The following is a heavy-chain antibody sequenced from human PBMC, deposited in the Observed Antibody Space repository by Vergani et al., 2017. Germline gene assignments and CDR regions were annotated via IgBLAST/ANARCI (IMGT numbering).Heavy chain of an antibody. Sequence: QVQLVQSGAEVKNPGSSVKVSCKASEGTFSSYAISWVRQSPGQGLEWMGGIIPIFGTANYAKEFQGRVTITADEATSTAYMELSSLRSEDTAVYYCARVPTVTTRTGDYWGQGTLVTVSS. CDR2: IIPIFGTA. J-gene: IGHJ4*02. CDR3: ARVPTVTTRTGDY. CDR1: EGTFSSYA. V-gene: IGHV1-69*01. D-gene: IGHD4-11*01.